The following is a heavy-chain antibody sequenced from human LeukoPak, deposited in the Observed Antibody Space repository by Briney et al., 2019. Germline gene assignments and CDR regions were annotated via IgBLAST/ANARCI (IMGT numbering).Heavy chain of an antibody. CDR1: GFDFNRDW. CDR2: IFPDDSDT. J-gene: IGHJ4*02. V-gene: IGHV5-51*01. Sequence: GESLKISCRFSGFDFNRDWIGWVRLMPGKGLEWMGIIFPDDSDTRYSPSFQGQVTLSADKSTITPYLQGISLKASDTAIYYCARRDPTTVTAFDYWGQGTLVTVSS. D-gene: IGHD4-17*01. CDR3: ARRDPTTVTAFDY.